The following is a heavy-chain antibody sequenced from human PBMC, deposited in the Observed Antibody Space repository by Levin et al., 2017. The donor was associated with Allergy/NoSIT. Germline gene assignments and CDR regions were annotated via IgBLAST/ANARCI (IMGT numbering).Heavy chain of an antibody. Sequence: GGSLRLSCAASGFTFSDYYMSWIRQAPGKGLEWVSYISSSGSTIYYADSVKGRFTISRDNAKNSLYLQMNSLRAEDTAVYYCARELVVWYSSSWTPGWGQGTLVTVSS. CDR1: GFTFSDYY. D-gene: IGHD6-13*01. V-gene: IGHV3-11*01. J-gene: IGHJ4*02. CDR3: ARELVVWYSSSWTPG. CDR2: ISSSGSTI.